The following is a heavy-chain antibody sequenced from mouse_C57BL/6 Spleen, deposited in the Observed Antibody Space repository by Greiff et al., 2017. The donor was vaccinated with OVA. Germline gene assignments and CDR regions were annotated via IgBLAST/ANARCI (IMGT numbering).Heavy chain of an antibody. V-gene: IGHV1-52*01. CDR1: GYTFTSYW. J-gene: IGHJ1*03. CDR3: ARGPYYGSPWYFDV. CDR2: IDPSDSET. Sequence: QVHVKQSGAELVRPGSSVKLSCKASGYTFTSYWMHWVKQRPIQGLEWIGNIDPSDSETHYNQKFKDKATLTVDKSSSTAYMQLSSLTSEDSAVYYCARGPYYGSPWYFDVWGTGTTVTVSS. D-gene: IGHD1-1*01.